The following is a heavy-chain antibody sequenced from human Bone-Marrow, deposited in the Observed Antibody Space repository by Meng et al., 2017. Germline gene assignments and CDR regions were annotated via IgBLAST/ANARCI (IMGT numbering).Heavy chain of an antibody. CDR2: IKSKTDGGTT. D-gene: IGHD6-19*01. Sequence: GGSLRLSCAASGFTFSNAWMSWVRQAPGKGLEWVGRIKSKTDGGTTDYAAPVKGRFTISRDDSKNTLYLQMNSLRAEDTAVYYCARDRAVAVTTEASDYWGQGTLVTVSS. CDR3: ARDRAVAVTTEASDY. V-gene: IGHV3-15*01. J-gene: IGHJ4*02. CDR1: GFTFSNAW.